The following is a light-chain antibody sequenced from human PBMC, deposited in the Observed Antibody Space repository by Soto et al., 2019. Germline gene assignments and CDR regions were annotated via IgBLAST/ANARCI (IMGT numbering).Light chain of an antibody. J-gene: IGKJ1*01. Sequence: EIVMTQSPDTLSVSPGERATLSCRASQNVDTDLAWYQQRPGQAPRLLIFSASRRATGTPARFSGSGSGTKFTLTINSLQSEDFAVYYCQQSNTWRTFGQGTKVEV. CDR3: QQSNTWRT. CDR2: SAS. CDR1: QNVDTD. V-gene: IGKV3-15*01.